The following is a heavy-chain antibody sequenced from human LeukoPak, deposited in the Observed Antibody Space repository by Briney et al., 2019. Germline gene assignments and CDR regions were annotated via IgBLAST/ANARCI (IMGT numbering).Heavy chain of an antibody. D-gene: IGHD2-21*01. V-gene: IGHV3-11*04. CDR1: GFTFSDYY. CDR2: ISSSGSTI. CDR3: ARDLLFGFAFDI. J-gene: IGHJ3*02. Sequence: GRSLRLSCAASGFTFSDYYMSWIRQAPGKGLEWVSYISSSGSTIYYADSVKGRFTISRDNAKNSLYLQMNSLRAEDTAVYYCARDLLFGFAFDIWGQGTMVTVSS.